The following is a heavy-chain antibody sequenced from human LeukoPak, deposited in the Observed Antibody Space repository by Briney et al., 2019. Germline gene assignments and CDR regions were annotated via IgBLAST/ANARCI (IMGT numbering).Heavy chain of an antibody. CDR1: GYTFTGYY. CDR3: ARDQSYGYPRDY. CDR2: INPNSGGT. V-gene: IGHV1-2*06. J-gene: IGHJ4*02. Sequence: ASVKVSCKASGYTFTGYYMHWVRQAPGQGLEWMGRINPNSGGTNYAQKFQGRVTMTRDTSISTAYMELSRLRSDDTAVYYRARDQSYGYPRDYWGQGTLVTVSS. D-gene: IGHD5-18*01.